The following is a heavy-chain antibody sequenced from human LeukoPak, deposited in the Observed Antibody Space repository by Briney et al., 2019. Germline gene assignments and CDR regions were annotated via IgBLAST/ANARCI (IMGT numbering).Heavy chain of an antibody. CDR3: ARSGVPGAMTWFDP. Sequence: GESLKISCKASGYSFSTYWIAWVRQMPGKGLEWMGIIFPGDSDTRYSPSFQGQVTISADKFINAAYLQWRSLKASDTAMYYCARSGVPGAMTWFDPWGQGTLVTVSS. CDR2: IFPGDSDT. J-gene: IGHJ5*02. CDR1: GYSFSTYW. D-gene: IGHD2-2*01. V-gene: IGHV5-51*01.